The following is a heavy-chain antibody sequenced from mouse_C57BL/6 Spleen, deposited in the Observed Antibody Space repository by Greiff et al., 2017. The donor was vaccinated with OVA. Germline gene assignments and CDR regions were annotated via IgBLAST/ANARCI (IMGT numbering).Heavy chain of an antibody. CDR3: ARFYDYDLYYFDY. D-gene: IGHD2-4*01. V-gene: IGHV1-82*01. Sequence: QVQLQQSGPELVKPGASVKISCKASGYAFSSSWMNWVEQRPGKGLEWIGRIYPGDGDTNYNGKFKGKATLTADKSSSTAYMQLSSLTSEDSAVYFCARFYDYDLYYFDYWGQGTTLTVSS. CDR1: GYAFSSSW. J-gene: IGHJ2*01. CDR2: IYPGDGDT.